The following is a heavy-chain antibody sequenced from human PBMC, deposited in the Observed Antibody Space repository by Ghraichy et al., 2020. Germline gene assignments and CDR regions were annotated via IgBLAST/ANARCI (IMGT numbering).Heavy chain of an antibody. CDR3: AKDWFEGAAAGTGIGEDY. J-gene: IGHJ4*02. D-gene: IGHD6-13*01. Sequence: GGSLRLSCAASGFTFSSYAMSWVRQAPGKGLEWVSAISGSGGSTYYADSVKGRFTISRDNSKNTLYLQMNSLRAEDTAVYYCAKDWFEGAAAGTGIGEDYWGQGTLVTVSS. CDR2: ISGSGGST. V-gene: IGHV3-23*01. CDR1: GFTFSSYA.